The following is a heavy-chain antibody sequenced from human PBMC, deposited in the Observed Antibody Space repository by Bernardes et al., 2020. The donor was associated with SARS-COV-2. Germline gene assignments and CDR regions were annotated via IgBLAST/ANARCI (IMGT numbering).Heavy chain of an antibody. CDR1: GSTFNSYA. CDR2: ISYDGKTQ. D-gene: IGHD3-16*01. Sequence: LRLSCAASGSTFNSYAVHWVRQAPGKGLEWVAVISYDGKTQYYVDSVKGRFTISRDNSKNTLYLQMNSLRVEDTAVYFCAKDLAWKGLAHSFDYWGQGVLVTVSS. J-gene: IGHJ4*02. CDR3: AKDLAWKGLAHSFDY. V-gene: IGHV3-30*18.